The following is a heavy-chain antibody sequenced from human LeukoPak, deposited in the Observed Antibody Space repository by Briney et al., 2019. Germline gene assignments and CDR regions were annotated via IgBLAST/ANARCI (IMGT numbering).Heavy chain of an antibody. CDR3: AKDETSYVDKILSSAMDV. V-gene: IGHV3-30*18. CDR2: ISYDGSNK. Sequence: PGGSLRLSCAASGFTFSSYGMHWVRQAPGEGLEWVAVISYDGSNKYYADSVKGRFTISRDNSKNTLYLQMNSLRAEDTAVYYCAKDETSYVDKILSSAMDVWGQGTTVTVSS. J-gene: IGHJ6*02. D-gene: IGHD1-26*01. CDR1: GFTFSSYG.